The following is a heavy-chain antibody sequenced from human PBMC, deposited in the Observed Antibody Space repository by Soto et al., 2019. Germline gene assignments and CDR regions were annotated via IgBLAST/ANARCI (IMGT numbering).Heavy chain of an antibody. CDR2: INSDGSST. V-gene: IGHV3-74*01. Sequence: PGGSLRLSCAASGFTFSSYWMHWVRQAPGKGLVWVSRINSDGSSTSYADSVKGRFTISRDNARNTLYLQMNSLRAEDTAVYYCARVGGRITMVRGVIITAHFDYWGQGTLVTVSS. D-gene: IGHD3-10*01. CDR3: ARVGGRITMVRGVIITAHFDY. J-gene: IGHJ4*02. CDR1: GFTFSSYW.